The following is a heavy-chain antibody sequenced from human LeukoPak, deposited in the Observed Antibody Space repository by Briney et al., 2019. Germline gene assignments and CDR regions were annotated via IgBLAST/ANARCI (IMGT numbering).Heavy chain of an antibody. CDR1: GHSFSSYW. CDR2: IYPGDSDT. CDR3: ARHTEYCSSTSCYPDY. D-gene: IGHD2-2*01. Sequence: GESLKISCKGSGHSFSSYWIGWVRQMPGKGLEWMGIIYPGDSDTRYSPSFQGQVTISADKSISTAYLQWSSPKASDTAMYYCARHTEYCSSTSCYPDYWGQGTLVTVSS. J-gene: IGHJ4*02. V-gene: IGHV5-51*01.